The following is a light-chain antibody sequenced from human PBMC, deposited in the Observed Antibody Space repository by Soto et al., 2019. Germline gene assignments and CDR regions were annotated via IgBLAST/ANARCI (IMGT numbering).Light chain of an antibody. CDR1: QGIRNY. CDR2: AAS. V-gene: IGKV1-27*01. Sequence: DIQMTQSPSSLSASVGDRVTITCRASQGIRNYLAWYKQTPGKVPKLLIFAASTLQSGVPSRFSGSGSGTAFTLTISSLQPKDVATYYCQEYKSAPRTFGQGTKVQIK. J-gene: IGKJ1*01. CDR3: QEYKSAPRT.